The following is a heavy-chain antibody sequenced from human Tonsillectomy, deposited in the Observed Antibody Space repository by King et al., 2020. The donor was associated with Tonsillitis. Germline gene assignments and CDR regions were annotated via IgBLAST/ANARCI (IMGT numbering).Heavy chain of an antibody. CDR2: IYYSGST. D-gene: IGHD3-10*01. Sequence: QLQESGPGLVKPSETLSLTCTVSGGSISSSSYYWGWIRQPPGKGLEWIGSIYYSGSTYYNPSLKSRVTVSVDTSKNQFSLKLSSVTAADTAVYYCARLLWFGGRNDYWGQGTLVTVSS. CDR1: GGSISSSSYY. V-gene: IGHV4-39*01. J-gene: IGHJ4*02. CDR3: ARLLWFGGRNDY.